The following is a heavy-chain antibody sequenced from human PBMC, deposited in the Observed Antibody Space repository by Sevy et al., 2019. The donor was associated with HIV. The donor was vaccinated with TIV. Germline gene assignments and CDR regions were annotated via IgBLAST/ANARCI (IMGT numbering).Heavy chain of an antibody. D-gene: IGHD1-1*01. CDR2: IRSKEYNGTT. Sequence: GGSLRLSCTTSGYTFPDYALSWVRQAPGAGLKWVGFIRSKEYNGTTAYAASVKGRFIISRDDSKSVAYLQMSSLETGDTGIYFCTRSTTTVYWGRGTLVTVSS. J-gene: IGHJ4*02. V-gene: IGHV3-49*04. CDR3: TRSTTTVY. CDR1: GYTFPDYA.